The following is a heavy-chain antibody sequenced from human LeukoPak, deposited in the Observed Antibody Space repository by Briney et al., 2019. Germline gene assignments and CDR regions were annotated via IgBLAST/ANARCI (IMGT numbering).Heavy chain of an antibody. D-gene: IGHD6-19*01. CDR1: GLTFSDYY. J-gene: IGHJ3*01. V-gene: IGHV3-11*04. CDR2: ISSSGSTI. Sequence: PGGSLRLSCAASGLTFSDYYMSWIRQAPGKGLEWVSYISSSGSTIYYADSVKGRFTISRDNAKNSLYLQINCLRAEDTAVYYCARQWGWFTSGWWLDTFDVWGQGSMVIVSS. CDR3: ARQWGWFTSGWWLDTFDV.